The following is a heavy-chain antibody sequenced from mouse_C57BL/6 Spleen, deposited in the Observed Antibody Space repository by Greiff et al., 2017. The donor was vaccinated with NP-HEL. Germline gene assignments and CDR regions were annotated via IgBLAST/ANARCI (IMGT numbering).Heavy chain of an antibody. CDR3: ARGDRDGYYVWFAY. D-gene: IGHD2-3*01. J-gene: IGHJ3*01. Sequence: QVQLQQSGPELVKPGASVKLSCKASGYTFTSYDINWVKQRPGQGLEWIGWIYPRDGSTKYNEKFKGKATLTVDTSSSTAYMELHSLTSEDSAVYFCARGDRDGYYVWFAYWGQGTLVTVSA. CDR2: IYPRDGST. CDR1: GYTFTSYD. V-gene: IGHV1-85*01.